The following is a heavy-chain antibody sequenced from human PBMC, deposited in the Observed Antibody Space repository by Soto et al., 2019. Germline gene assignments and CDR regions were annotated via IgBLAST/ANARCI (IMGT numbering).Heavy chain of an antibody. J-gene: IGHJ4*02. D-gene: IGHD3-22*01. Sequence: QLQLQESGPGLVKPSETLSLTCRVSDGSMNSDSSYWGWIRQPPGKGLEWIGVINHSGSTYHNLSSKGRVTMSVDASRNQFSLKLTSMPAADTAVYYCARLGGYVSVGYYYLWDSWGQGTLVTVSS. V-gene: IGHV4-39*01. CDR3: ARLGGYVSVGYYYLWDS. CDR1: DGSMNSDSSY. CDR2: INHSGST.